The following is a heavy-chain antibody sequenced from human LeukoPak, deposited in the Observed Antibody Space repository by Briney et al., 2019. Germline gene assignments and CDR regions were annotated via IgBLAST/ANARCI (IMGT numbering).Heavy chain of an antibody. CDR2: TVGGRPDT. J-gene: IGHJ4*02. V-gene: IGHV3-23*01. CDR3: TKAPLRSCSGAFCYPFDY. CDR1: GFTFSSYA. Sequence: SGGSLRLSCAASGFTFSSYAMSWVRQAPGKGLEWVAATVGGRPDTYHADSVKGRFTVSRDDSRSTLFLQMNSLRVEDTAVYYCTKAPLRSCSGAFCYPFDYWGQGTLVTVSS. D-gene: IGHD2-8*02.